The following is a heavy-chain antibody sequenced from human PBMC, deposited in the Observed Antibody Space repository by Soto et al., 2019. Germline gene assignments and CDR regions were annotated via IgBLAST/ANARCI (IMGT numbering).Heavy chain of an antibody. D-gene: IGHD6-19*01. CDR3: AKSRIAVAGRGGFDY. V-gene: IGHV3-23*01. J-gene: IGHJ4*02. CDR1: GFTFSSYA. CDR2: ISGSGDST. Sequence: GSLRLSCAASGFTFSSYAMSWVRQAPGKGLEWVSVISGSGDSTYYADSVKGRFTISRDNSKKTLYLQMNSLRAEDTAVYYCAKSRIAVAGRGGFDYWGQGTLVTVSS.